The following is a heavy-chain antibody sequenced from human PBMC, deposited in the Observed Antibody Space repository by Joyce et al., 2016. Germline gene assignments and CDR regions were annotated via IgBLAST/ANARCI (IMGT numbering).Heavy chain of an antibody. V-gene: IGHV1-2*06. CDR3: ARAPMPPYAFDV. CDR1: GYTFSDSY. CDR2: INPDSGHT. J-gene: IGHJ3*01. Sequence: QVHLVQSGAEVKKPGASVKVSCKASGYTFSDSYIHWLRQTPGQGLQWMGRINPDSGHTIYVEKFQGRVTLTSDAAISTVYMEFSRLRSDDTAVYFCARAPMPPYAFDVWGQGTLVTVSA. D-gene: IGHD2-2*01.